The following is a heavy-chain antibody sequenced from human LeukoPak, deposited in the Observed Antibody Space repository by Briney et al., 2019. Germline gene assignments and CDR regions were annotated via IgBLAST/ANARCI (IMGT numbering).Heavy chain of an antibody. Sequence: ASVKVSCKASGYTFNGYYMHWVRQAPGQGLEWMGWINPNSGGTNYAQKFQGWVTMTRDTSISTAYMELSRLRSDDTAVYYCARDAVVAATYGGMDVWGQGTTVTVSS. CDR1: GYTFNGYY. D-gene: IGHD2-15*01. J-gene: IGHJ6*02. CDR3: ARDAVVAATYGGMDV. V-gene: IGHV1-2*04. CDR2: INPNSGGT.